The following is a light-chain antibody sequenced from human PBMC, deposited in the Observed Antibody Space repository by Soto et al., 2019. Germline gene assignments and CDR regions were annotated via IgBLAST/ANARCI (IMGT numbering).Light chain of an antibody. Sequence: DIHMTQSPSTLSGSVGDIVTITCRASQTISSGLACYQQKPEKAPKLLIDKASTLKSGVPSRFSGSGSGTEFTLTISSLQPDDFATYYCQHYNSYSEAFGQGTKV. CDR2: KAS. CDR3: QHYNSYSEA. V-gene: IGKV1-5*03. CDR1: QTISSG. J-gene: IGKJ1*01.